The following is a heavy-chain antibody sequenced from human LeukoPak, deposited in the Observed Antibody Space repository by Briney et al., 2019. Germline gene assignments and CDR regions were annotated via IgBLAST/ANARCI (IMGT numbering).Heavy chain of an antibody. CDR1: GFLLSTSGVG. D-gene: IGHD7-27*01. Sequence: SGPTLVNPTQTLTLTCTFSGFLLSTSGVGVGWIRQPPGKTLEWLALIYWNDAKRYSPSLKSRLTITKDTSKNQVVLTLTNMDPVDTATYYCAHSIRDWGSSLGAFDIWGQGTMVTVSS. J-gene: IGHJ3*02. CDR2: IYWNDAK. V-gene: IGHV2-5*01. CDR3: AHSIRDWGSSLGAFDI.